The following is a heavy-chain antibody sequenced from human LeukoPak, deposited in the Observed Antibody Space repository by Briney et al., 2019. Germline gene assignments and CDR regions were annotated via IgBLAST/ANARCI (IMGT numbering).Heavy chain of an antibody. V-gene: IGHV3-7*03. D-gene: IGHD6-13*01. J-gene: IGHJ4*02. CDR2: IKPDGTTK. Sequence: PGGSLRLSCAASGFMFSSNWMSWVRLAPGKGLEWVANIKPDGTTKFYVDSVKGRFTISRDNALNSLYLQMNSLRAEDTAIYYCARSIPYGTTWYGRSDYWGQGTLVTVSS. CDR1: GFMFSSNW. CDR3: ARSIPYGTTWYGRSDY.